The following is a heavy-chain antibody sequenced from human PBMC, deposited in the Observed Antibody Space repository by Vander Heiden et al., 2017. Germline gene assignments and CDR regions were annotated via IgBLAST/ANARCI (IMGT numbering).Heavy chain of an antibody. CDR2: IYYSGST. V-gene: IGHV4-59*08. Sequence: QVQLQESGPGPVKPSATQSLSCTVSGASISSYYWSWIRQPPGKVLEWIGYIYYSGSTNYNPSLKSRVTISVDTSKNQFSLKLSSVTAADTAVYYCARHYYDSSGYYDYWGQGTLVTVSS. D-gene: IGHD3-22*01. J-gene: IGHJ4*02. CDR3: ARHYYDSSGYYDY. CDR1: GASISSYY.